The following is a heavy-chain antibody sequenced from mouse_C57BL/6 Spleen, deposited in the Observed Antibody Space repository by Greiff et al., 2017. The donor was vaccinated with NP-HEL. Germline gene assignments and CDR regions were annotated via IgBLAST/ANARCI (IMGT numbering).Heavy chain of an antibody. Sequence: VQLQQSGAELVRPGASVTLSCKASGYTFTDYEMHWVKQTPVHGLEWIGAIDPETGGTAYNQKFKGKAILTADKSSSTAYMELRSLTSEDSTVYYCTSQADLLLGAYWGQGTLVTVSA. D-gene: IGHD2-1*01. CDR2: IDPETGGT. V-gene: IGHV1-15*01. J-gene: IGHJ3*01. CDR3: TSQADLLLGAY. CDR1: GYTFTDYE.